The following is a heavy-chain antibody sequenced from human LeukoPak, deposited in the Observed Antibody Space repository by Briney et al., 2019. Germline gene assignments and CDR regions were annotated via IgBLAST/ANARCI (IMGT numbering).Heavy chain of an antibody. CDR3: ARETTVVTPLGYYYYYGMDV. CDR2: IIPILGIA. Sequence: WASVKVSCKASGGTFSSYAISWVRQPPGQGLEWMGRIIPILGIANDAQKFQGRVTITAVKSTSTAYMELSSLRSEDTAVYYCARETTVVTPLGYYYYYGMDVWGQGTTVTVS. V-gene: IGHV1-69*04. CDR1: GGTFSSYA. D-gene: IGHD4-23*01. J-gene: IGHJ6*02.